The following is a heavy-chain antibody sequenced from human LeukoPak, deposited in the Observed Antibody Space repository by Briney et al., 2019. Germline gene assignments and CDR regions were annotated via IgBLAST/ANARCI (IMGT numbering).Heavy chain of an antibody. J-gene: IGHJ4*02. Sequence: GGSLRLSCAASGFTFSSYAMSWVRQAPGKGLEWVSAISGSGGSTYYADSVKGRFTISRDNSKNTLYLQMNSLRAEDTAVYYCAKCAASYDSSGYYYDYWGQGTLVTVSS. D-gene: IGHD3-22*01. CDR3: AKCAASYDSSGYYYDY. V-gene: IGHV3-23*01. CDR1: GFTFSSYA. CDR2: ISGSGGST.